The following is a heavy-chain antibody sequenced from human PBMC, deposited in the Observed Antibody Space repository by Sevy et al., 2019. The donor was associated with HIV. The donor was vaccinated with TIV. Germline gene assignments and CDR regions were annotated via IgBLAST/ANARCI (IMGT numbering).Heavy chain of an antibody. CDR3: AKDILSGEYSSSRGYYFDY. J-gene: IGHJ4*02. Sequence: SLKISCAASGFTFDDYAMHWVRQAPGKGLEWVSGISWNSGSIGYADSVKGRFTISRDNAKNSRYLQMNSLRAEDTALYYCAKDILSGEYSSSRGYYFDYWGQGTLVTVSS. V-gene: IGHV3-9*01. CDR2: ISWNSGSI. D-gene: IGHD6-6*01. CDR1: GFTFDDYA.